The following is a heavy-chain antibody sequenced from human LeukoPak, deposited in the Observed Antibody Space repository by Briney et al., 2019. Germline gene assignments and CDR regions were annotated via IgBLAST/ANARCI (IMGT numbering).Heavy chain of an antibody. J-gene: IGHJ4*02. Sequence: SETLSLTCAVHGGSFSGYYWSWIRQPPGKGLEWIGEINHSGSTNYNPSLKSRVTISVDTSKNQFSLKLSSVTAADTAVYYCARHRQTYYYGSGSTYDYWGQGTLVTVSS. CDR1: GGSFSGYY. V-gene: IGHV4-34*01. CDR2: INHSGST. D-gene: IGHD3-10*01. CDR3: ARHRQTYYYGSGSTYDY.